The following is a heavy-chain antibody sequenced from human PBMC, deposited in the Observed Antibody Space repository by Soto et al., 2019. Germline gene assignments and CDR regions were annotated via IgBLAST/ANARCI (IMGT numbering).Heavy chain of an antibody. Sequence: GVLRLSCAASGFTFNKAWMDWVRQAPGKGLEWVGRIKDKVYGGTTYYAAPVKGRFTISRDDSKSTLYLQMNSLKIEDTALYYCATGTGSFDYWGQGTLVTVSS. CDR3: ATGTGSFDY. V-gene: IGHV3-15*07. D-gene: IGHD2-8*02. J-gene: IGHJ4*02. CDR1: GFTFNKAW. CDR2: IKDKVYGGTT.